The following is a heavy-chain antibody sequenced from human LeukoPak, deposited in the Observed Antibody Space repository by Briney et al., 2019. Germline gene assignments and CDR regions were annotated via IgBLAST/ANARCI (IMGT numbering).Heavy chain of an antibody. J-gene: IGHJ4*02. Sequence: PSETLSLTCTVSGGSISSSSYYWGWIRQPPGQGLEWIGTIYYSGSTYYNPSLKSRVTISVYTTKNQFSLKVSSVTAADTAVYYCARGGSYYDFDYWGQGTLVTVSS. CDR3: ARGGSYYDFDY. V-gene: IGHV4-39*07. CDR1: GGSISSSSYY. D-gene: IGHD1-26*01. CDR2: IYYSGST.